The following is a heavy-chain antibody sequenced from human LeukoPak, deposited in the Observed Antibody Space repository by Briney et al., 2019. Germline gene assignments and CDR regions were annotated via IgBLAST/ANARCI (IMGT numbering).Heavy chain of an antibody. V-gene: IGHV3-23*01. Sequence: PGGTLRLSCAASGFTFSSYGMSWVRQAPGKGLEWVSAISGTGGTTYYADSVKGRFTISRDNSKNTLYLQMNSLRAEDTAVYYCASLYSSGWYRGTGYWGQGTLVTVSS. CDR3: ASLYSSGWYRGTGY. J-gene: IGHJ4*02. CDR1: GFTFSSYG. D-gene: IGHD6-19*01. CDR2: ISGTGGTT.